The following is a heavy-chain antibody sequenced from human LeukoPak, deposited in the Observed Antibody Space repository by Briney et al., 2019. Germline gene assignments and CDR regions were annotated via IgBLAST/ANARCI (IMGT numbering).Heavy chain of an antibody. D-gene: IGHD1-26*01. CDR3: ARDFAMGSYGY. Sequence: PSETLSLTCTVSGGSISSSSYYWGWIRQPPGKGLEWIGRIYTSGSTNYNPSLKSRVTMSVDTSKNQFSLKLSSVTAADTAVYYCARDFAMGSYGYWGQGTLVTVSS. CDR2: IYTSGST. V-gene: IGHV4-39*07. CDR1: GGSISSSSYY. J-gene: IGHJ4*02.